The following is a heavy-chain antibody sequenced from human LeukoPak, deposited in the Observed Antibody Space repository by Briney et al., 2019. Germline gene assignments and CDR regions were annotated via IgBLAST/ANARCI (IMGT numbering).Heavy chain of an antibody. D-gene: IGHD4-17*01. J-gene: IGHJ4*02. V-gene: IGHV1-2*02. Sequence: ASVKVSCKTSGYTFTHYFIHWVRQAPGQGLEWMSWINPSSGSTNYAQKFQGRVTVTRDTSVTTAYMELSRLRSDDTAVYYCARGGYGDRVDYWGQGTLVSVSS. CDR1: GYTFTHYF. CDR2: INPSSGST. CDR3: ARGGYGDRVDY.